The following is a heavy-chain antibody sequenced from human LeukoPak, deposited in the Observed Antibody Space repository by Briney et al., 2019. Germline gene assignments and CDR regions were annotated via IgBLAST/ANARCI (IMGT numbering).Heavy chain of an antibody. D-gene: IGHD1-26*01. J-gene: IGHJ3*02. CDR2: INPNSGGT. V-gene: IGHV1-2*02. CDR1: GYTFTGYY. CDR3: GRDLIVGATLAGGHDAFDI. Sequence: ASVKVSCKASGYTFTGYYMHWVRQAPGQGLEWMGWINPNSGGTNYAQNLQGRVTMTTDTSTRTAYMDLRSLRSDDTAVYYCGRDLIVGATLAGGHDAFDIWGQGTMVTVSS.